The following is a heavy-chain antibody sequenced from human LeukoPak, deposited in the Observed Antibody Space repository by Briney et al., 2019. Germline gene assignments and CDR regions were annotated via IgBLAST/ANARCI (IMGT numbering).Heavy chain of an antibody. Sequence: GGSLRLSCAASGFTFSSYAMSWVRQAPGKGLEWVSAISGSGGSTYYADSVKGRFTISRDNSKNTLYLQMNSLRAEDTAVYYCAKGSKAAAGSRPYNWFDPWGQGTLVTVSS. CDR1: GFTFSSYA. D-gene: IGHD6-13*01. CDR3: AKGSKAAAGSRPYNWFDP. CDR2: ISGSGGST. J-gene: IGHJ5*02. V-gene: IGHV3-23*01.